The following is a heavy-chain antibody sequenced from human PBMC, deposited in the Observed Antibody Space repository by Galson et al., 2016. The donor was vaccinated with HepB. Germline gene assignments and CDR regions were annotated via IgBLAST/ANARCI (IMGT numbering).Heavy chain of an antibody. CDR1: GYTFSRYG. D-gene: IGHD2-21*01. V-gene: IGHV1-18*01. CDR2: VSGYNGNT. CDR3: AREHIVVPGAFDI. Sequence: SVKVSCKASGYTFSRYGINWVRQAPGQGLEWMGRVSGYNGNTYYAQNFQGRVTMTTDTSTTTMYLGVRSLRSDDTAAYFCAREHIVVPGAFDIWGQGTMVTVSS. J-gene: IGHJ3*02.